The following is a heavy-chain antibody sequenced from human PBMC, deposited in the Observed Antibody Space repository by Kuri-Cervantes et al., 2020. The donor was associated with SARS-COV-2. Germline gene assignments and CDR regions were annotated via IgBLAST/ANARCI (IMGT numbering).Heavy chain of an antibody. V-gene: IGHV1-18*01. CDR2: ISAYNGNT. D-gene: IGHD2-2*01. Sequence: ASVKVSCKASGYTFTSYGISRVRQAPGQGLEWMGWISAYNGNTNYAQKLQGRVTMTTDTSTSTAYMELRSLSSDDTAVYYCARWFLSSTSCYYFDYWGQGTLVTVSS. CDR1: GYTFTSYG. CDR3: ARWFLSSTSCYYFDY. J-gene: IGHJ4*02.